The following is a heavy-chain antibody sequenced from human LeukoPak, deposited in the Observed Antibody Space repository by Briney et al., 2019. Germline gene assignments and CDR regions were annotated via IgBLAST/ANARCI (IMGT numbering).Heavy chain of an antibody. Sequence: GGSLRLSCAASGFTVSSNYMSWVRQAPGKRLEWVSGISGSGDNTHNADFVKGRFTISRDNSKNTLYLQMNSLRAEDTAVYYCAKIAETSGIYGQGYDYWGQGTLVTVSS. CDR3: AKIAETSGIYGQGYDY. V-gene: IGHV3-23*01. J-gene: IGHJ4*02. CDR2: ISGSGDNT. D-gene: IGHD1-26*01. CDR1: GFTVSSNY.